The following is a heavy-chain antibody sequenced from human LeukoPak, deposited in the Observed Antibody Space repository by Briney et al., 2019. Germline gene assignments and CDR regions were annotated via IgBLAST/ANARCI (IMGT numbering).Heavy chain of an antibody. V-gene: IGHV1-18*01. Sequence: GSSVKVSCKTSGYTFTSYGLSWVRQAPGQGLEWMGCIITYNGNTYYSQKLQGRVTMTTDTSTSTAYMELRSLRSDDTAVYYCAKTTVTSEEYFYYYMDVWGKGTTVTDSS. CDR3: AKTTVTSEEYFYYYMDV. J-gene: IGHJ6*03. D-gene: IGHD4-17*01. CDR2: IITYNGNT. CDR1: GYTFTSYG.